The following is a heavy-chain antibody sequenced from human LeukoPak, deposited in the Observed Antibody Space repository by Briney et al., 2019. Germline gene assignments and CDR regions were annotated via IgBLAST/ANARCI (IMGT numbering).Heavy chain of an antibody. D-gene: IGHD5-24*01. CDR2: IKQDGSEK. Sequence: GGSLRLSCAASGFTFSSYWMSWVRQAPGKGLEWVANIKQDGSEKYYVDSVKGRFTISRDNAKNSLYLQMNSLRAEDTAVYYCARGALGGYNNWYFDLWGRGTLVTVSS. V-gene: IGHV3-7*04. CDR3: ARGALGGYNNWYFDL. CDR1: GFTFSSYW. J-gene: IGHJ2*01.